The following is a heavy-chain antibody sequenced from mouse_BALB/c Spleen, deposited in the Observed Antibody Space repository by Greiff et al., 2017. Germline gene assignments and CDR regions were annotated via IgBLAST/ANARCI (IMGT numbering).Heavy chain of an antibody. CDR1: GYAFTSYN. Sequence: EVQLVESGPELVKPGASVKVSCKASGYAFTSYNMYWVKQSHGKSLEWIGYIDPYNGGTSYNQKFKGKATLTVDKSSSTAYMHLNSLTSEDSAVYYCARIYYDYEDWYFDVWGAGTTVTVSS. V-gene: IGHV1S135*01. CDR3: ARIYYDYEDWYFDV. D-gene: IGHD2-4*01. J-gene: IGHJ1*01. CDR2: IDPYNGGT.